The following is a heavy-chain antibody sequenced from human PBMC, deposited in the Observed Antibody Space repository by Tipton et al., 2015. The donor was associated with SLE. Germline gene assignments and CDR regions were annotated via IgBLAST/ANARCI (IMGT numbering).Heavy chain of an antibody. CDR2: IYYTGNT. J-gene: IGHJ4*02. V-gene: IGHV4-39*07. D-gene: IGHD3-22*01. CDR1: GGSINGGSFY. CDR3: ARDEYRYDATGYHLLGHFDF. Sequence: TLSLTCTVSGGSINGGSFYWSWIRQPPGKGLEWIGTIYYTGNTFYNPSLKSRVTILVDTSKNQFSLKLSSVTAADTAVYYCARDEYRYDATGYHLLGHFDFWGQGTLVTVSS.